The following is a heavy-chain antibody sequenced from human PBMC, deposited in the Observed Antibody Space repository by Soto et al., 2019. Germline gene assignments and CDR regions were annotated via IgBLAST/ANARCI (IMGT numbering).Heavy chain of an antibody. CDR1: GYSFAGYW. Sequence: PGESLKISCKGSGYSFAGYWITWVRQKPGKGLEWMGIIYPGDSDTRYSPSFQGQVTISADKSISTAYLQWSSLKASDTAMYYCARRSYGVHWYFDLWGRGTLVTVSS. CDR2: IYPGDSDT. CDR3: ARRSYGVHWYFDL. D-gene: IGHD4-17*01. J-gene: IGHJ2*01. V-gene: IGHV5-51*01.